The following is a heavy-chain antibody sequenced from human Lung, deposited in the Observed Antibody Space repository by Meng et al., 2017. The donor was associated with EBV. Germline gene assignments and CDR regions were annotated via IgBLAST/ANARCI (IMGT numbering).Heavy chain of an antibody. D-gene: IGHD3-3*01. CDR3: ARVAPSGYRYFDY. Sequence: QGRLVKSGFDLNKPGASVTVCCKASGYTFINYAMNWVRQAPGQGLEWMGWINTNTGNPTYAQGFTRRFVFSLDTSFRTAYLQISSLKAEDTAVYYCARVAPSGYRYFDYWGQGTLVTVSS. CDR2: INTNTGNP. V-gene: IGHV7-4-1*02. J-gene: IGHJ4*02. CDR1: GYTFINYA.